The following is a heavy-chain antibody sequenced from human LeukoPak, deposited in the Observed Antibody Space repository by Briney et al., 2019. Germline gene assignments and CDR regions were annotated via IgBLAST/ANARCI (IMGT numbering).Heavy chain of an antibody. V-gene: IGHV4-39*01. D-gene: IGHD1-14*01. Sequence: SETLPLTCTVSGGSISRTSYYWGWIRQPPGKGLEWIETFYYSGGTYYNPSLKSRVTISVDTSKNQFSLKLSSVTAADTAVYYCASGSGYFFDYWGQGTLVTVSS. CDR3: ASGSGYFFDY. J-gene: IGHJ4*02. CDR2: FYYSGGT. CDR1: GGSISRTSYY.